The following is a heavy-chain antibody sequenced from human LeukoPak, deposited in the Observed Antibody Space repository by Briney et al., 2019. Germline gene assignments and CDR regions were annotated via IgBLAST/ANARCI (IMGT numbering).Heavy chain of an antibody. CDR3: AKEHGGSSWYEDAFDI. CDR1: GFTVSSNS. CDR2: IYSDNT. D-gene: IGHD6-13*01. J-gene: IGHJ3*02. V-gene: IGHV3-53*01. Sequence: GGSLRLSCTVSGFTVSSNSMSWVRQAPGKGLEWVSFIYSDNTHYSDSVKGRFTISRDNSKNTLYLQMNSLRAEDTAVYYCAKEHGGSSWYEDAFDIWGQGTMVTVSS.